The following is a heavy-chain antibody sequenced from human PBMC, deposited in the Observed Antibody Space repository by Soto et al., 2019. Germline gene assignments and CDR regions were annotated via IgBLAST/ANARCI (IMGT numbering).Heavy chain of an antibody. D-gene: IGHD6-19*01. Sequence: SVKVSCKASGYTFTSYYMHWVRQAPGQGLEWMGGIIPIFGTANYAQKFQGRVTITADESTSTAYMELSSLRSEDTAVYYCARSGYSSGWYTSYYYYGMDVWGQGTTVTVSS. V-gene: IGHV1-69*13. CDR1: GYTFTSYY. CDR2: IIPIFGTA. CDR3: ARSGYSSGWYTSYYYYGMDV. J-gene: IGHJ6*02.